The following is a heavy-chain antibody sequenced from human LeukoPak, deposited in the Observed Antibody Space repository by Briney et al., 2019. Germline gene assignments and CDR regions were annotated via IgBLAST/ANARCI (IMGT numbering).Heavy chain of an antibody. V-gene: IGHV3-23*01. CDR1: GFSFTSHA. D-gene: IGHD1-14*01. J-gene: IGHJ4*02. CDR3: ARDATPPCICFSI. Sequence: PRGSLRLSSADSGFSFTSHAMSWVRQAPGKGLEWVSIISASGGSTFYADSVKGRSTISRDNARNSVYLHMNSLRTEDTAVYYCARDATPPCICFSICGQETLVTVSS. CDR2: ISASGGST.